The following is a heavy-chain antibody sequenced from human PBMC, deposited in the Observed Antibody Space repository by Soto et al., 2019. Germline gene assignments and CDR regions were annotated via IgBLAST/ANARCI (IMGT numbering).Heavy chain of an antibody. CDR3: ARSTGNYLYYFDH. CDR1: GGSISSSNYY. J-gene: IGHJ4*02. Sequence: SETLSLTCTVPGGSISSSNYYWGLFRQPPGKGLEWIGSAYYSGTTYYNPSLSSRVTISVDTSKNQFSLKLSSVTAADTAVFYCARSTGNYLYYFDHWGQGTLVP. V-gene: IGHV4-39*01. CDR2: AYYSGTT. D-gene: IGHD3-10*01.